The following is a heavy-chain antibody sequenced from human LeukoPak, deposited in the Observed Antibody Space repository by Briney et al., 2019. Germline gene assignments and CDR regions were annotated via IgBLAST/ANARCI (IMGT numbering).Heavy chain of an antibody. CDR1: GFTFSSSW. CDR3: ARGGGYSYDSFDY. CDR2: INGDGRST. Sequence: GGSLRLSRAASGFTFSSSWMHWVRQVPGKGLVWVSRINGDGRSTSYADSVKGRFTISRDNAKNTLYLQMNSLRAEDTAVYYCARGGGYSYDSFDYWGQGTLVTVSS. V-gene: IGHV3-74*01. J-gene: IGHJ4*02. D-gene: IGHD5-18*01.